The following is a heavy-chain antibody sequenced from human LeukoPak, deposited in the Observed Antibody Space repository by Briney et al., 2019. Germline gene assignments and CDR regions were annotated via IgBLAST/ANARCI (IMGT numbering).Heavy chain of an antibody. J-gene: IGHJ4*02. CDR1: GFTFSSYS. V-gene: IGHV3-21*01. Sequence: GGSLRLSCAASGFTFSSYSMNWVRQAPGKGLEWVSSISSSSSYIYYADSVKGRFTISRDNAKNSLYLQMNSLRAEDTAVYYCASGYSYGRDQPFDYWGQGTLVTVSS. CDR2: ISSSSSYI. D-gene: IGHD5-18*01. CDR3: ASGYSYGRDQPFDY.